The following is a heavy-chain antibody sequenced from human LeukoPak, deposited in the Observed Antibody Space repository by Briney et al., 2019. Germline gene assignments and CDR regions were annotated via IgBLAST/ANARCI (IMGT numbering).Heavy chain of an antibody. Sequence: GGSLRLSCAASGFTFSSYAMSWVRQAPGKGLEWVSDINGSGGSTYYADSVKGRFTISRDNSKNTLYLQMNSLRAEDTAVYYCAKRIQSAMATGYWGQGTLVTVSS. V-gene: IGHV3-23*01. CDR3: AKRIQSAMATGY. CDR2: INGSGGST. CDR1: GFTFSSYA. J-gene: IGHJ4*02. D-gene: IGHD5-18*01.